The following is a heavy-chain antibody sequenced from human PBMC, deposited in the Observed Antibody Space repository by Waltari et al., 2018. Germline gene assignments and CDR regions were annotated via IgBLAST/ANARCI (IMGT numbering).Heavy chain of an antibody. J-gene: IGHJ4*01. Sequence: EVQLVESGGGLVQPGGSLRLSCAASGFALSSYDMHWVRQATGKVLEGVSSIGTADDTYHSGSVKGRFTISRENAKNSLHLQMNALRAEDTAVYYCARGGTVTDFDYWGHGTLVIVSS. CDR2: IGTADDT. V-gene: IGHV3-13*01. CDR3: ARGGTVTDFDY. D-gene: IGHD4-17*01. CDR1: GFALSSYD.